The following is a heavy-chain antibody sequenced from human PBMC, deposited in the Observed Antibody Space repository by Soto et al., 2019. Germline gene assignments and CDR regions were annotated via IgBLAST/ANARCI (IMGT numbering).Heavy chain of an antibody. CDR3: ARVPGP. V-gene: IGHV4-30-2*01. CDR2: IYHSGST. CDR1: GGSISSGGYS. J-gene: IGHJ5*02. Sequence: QLQLQESGSGLVKPSQTLSLTCAVSGGSISSGGYSLSWIRQPPGKGLEWIGYIYHSGSTYYNRSLMSPVTISVARSKNQFSMQLSSVTAADTAGYYWARVPGPWGQGTLVTVSS.